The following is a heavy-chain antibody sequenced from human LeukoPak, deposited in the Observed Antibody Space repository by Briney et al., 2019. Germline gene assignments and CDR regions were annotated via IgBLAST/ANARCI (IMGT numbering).Heavy chain of an antibody. D-gene: IGHD2-2*01. J-gene: IGHJ4*02. CDR2: IKWSGGST. Sequence: CVDSGGRRIIEKRLEGRSHIKWSGGSTRYEDSVEGRVTISRDNAKSSLDLQMDSVRLEATAVYYCVTDPAGLLSHAIPFEFWGQGSLVTASS. CDR1: CV. V-gene: IGHV3-20*03. CDR3: VTDPAGLLSHAIPFEF.